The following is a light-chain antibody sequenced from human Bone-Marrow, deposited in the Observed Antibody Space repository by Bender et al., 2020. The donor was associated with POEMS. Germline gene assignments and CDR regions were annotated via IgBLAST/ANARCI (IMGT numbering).Light chain of an antibody. CDR3: CAYAGSSYV. CDR1: SSDGGSYDL. CDR2: AVT. J-gene: IGLJ1*01. V-gene: IGLV2-23*02. Sequence: QCALTQPASVSGSPGQSITISCTGSSSDGGSYDLVSWYQQSPGKAPKLVIYAVTKRPSGVSLRFSGSKSGNAASLTVSGLQAEDEADFYCCAYAGSSYVFGTG.